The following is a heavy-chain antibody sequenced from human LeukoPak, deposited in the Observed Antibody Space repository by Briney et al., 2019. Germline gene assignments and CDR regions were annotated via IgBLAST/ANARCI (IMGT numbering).Heavy chain of an antibody. Sequence: GGSLRLSCAASGFTFSSYSMNWVRQAPGKGLEWVSSISSSSSYIYYADSVKGRFTISRDNAKNSLYLQMNSLRAEDTAVYYCASFDGDPTVKGFDYWGQGTLVTVSS. V-gene: IGHV3-21*01. CDR3: ASFDGDPTVKGFDY. D-gene: IGHD4-17*01. CDR2: ISSSSSYI. CDR1: GFTFSSYS. J-gene: IGHJ4*02.